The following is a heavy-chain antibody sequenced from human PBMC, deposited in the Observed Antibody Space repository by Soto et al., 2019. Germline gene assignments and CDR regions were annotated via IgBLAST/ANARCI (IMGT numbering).Heavy chain of an antibody. V-gene: IGHV1-69*04. D-gene: IGHD2-15*01. CDR1: GGTFSSYT. CDR3: AREAHIVVVGAFDI. CDR2: IIPILGIA. Sequence: ASVKVSCKASGGTFSSYTISWVRQAPGQGLEWMGRIIPILGIANYAQKFQGRVTITADKSTSTAYMELSSLRSEDTAVYYCAREAHIVVVGAFDIWGKGKMVTVSS. J-gene: IGHJ3*02.